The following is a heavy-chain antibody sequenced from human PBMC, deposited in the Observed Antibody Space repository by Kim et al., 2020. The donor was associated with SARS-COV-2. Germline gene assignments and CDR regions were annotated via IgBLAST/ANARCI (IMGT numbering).Heavy chain of an antibody. Sequence: GGSLRLSCAASGFTFSSYGMHWVRQAPGKGLEWVAVISYDGSNKYYADSVKGRFTISRDNSKNTLYLQMNSLRAEDTAVYYCAKDEVYGSGRRSEGPFDYWGQGTLVTVSS. D-gene: IGHD3-10*01. CDR1: GFTFSSYG. CDR3: AKDEVYGSGRRSEGPFDY. J-gene: IGHJ4*02. V-gene: IGHV3-30*18. CDR2: ISYDGSNK.